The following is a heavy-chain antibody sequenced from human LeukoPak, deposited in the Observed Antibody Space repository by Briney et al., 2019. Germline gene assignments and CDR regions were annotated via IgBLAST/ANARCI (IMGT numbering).Heavy chain of an antibody. V-gene: IGHV4-39*01. D-gene: IGHD3-9*01. CDR2: IYYSGST. CDR3: ARHGNYDILTGRGY. CDR1: GGSISSSSYY. Sequence: SETLSLTCTVSGGSISSSSYYWGWIRQPPGKGLEWIGSIYYSGSTYYNPSLKSRVTISVDTSKNQFSLKLSSVTAADTAVYYCARHGNYDILTGRGYWGQGTLVTVSS. J-gene: IGHJ4*02.